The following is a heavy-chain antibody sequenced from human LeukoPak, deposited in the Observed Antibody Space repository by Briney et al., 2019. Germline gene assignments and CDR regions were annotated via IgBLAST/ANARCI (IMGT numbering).Heavy chain of an antibody. CDR3: ARDPLTIAARPDDY. J-gene: IGHJ4*02. Sequence: GGSLRLSCAASGFTFSDYYMSWIRQAPGKGLEWVSYISSSGSTTYYADSVKGRFTISRDNAKNSLYLQMNSLRAEDTAVYYCARDPLTIAARPDDYWGQGTLVTVSS. CDR2: ISSSGSTT. CDR1: GFTFSDYY. V-gene: IGHV3-11*04. D-gene: IGHD6-6*01.